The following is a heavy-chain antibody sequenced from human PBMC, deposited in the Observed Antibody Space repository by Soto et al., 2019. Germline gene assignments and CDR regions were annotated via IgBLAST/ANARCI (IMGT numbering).Heavy chain of an antibody. CDR3: ARGIATGQLDP. J-gene: IGHJ5*02. D-gene: IGHD2-15*01. CDR2: INPDNGNT. V-gene: IGHV1-3*01. Sequence: ASVKVSCEASGYTFTRYTVNWVPQAPGQRLEWMGWINPDNGNTKSSQKFQDRVIITRDTSASTAYMDLSSLRSEDTAVYYCARGIATGQLDPWGQGTLVAVSS. CDR1: GYTFTRYT.